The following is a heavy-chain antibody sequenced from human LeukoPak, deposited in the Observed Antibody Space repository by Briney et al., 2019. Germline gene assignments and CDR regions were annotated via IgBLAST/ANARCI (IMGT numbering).Heavy chain of an antibody. D-gene: IGHD6-19*01. CDR2: ISLNGETT. Sequence: GGSLSLSCAVSGFSVSSFGMSWVRQAPGKGLEWISAISLNGETTWYADSVKGRFTISRDNPKNTLYLQLTSLRAEDTAVYYCAQGFSSGWYPYWGQGSLVSVSS. J-gene: IGHJ4*02. CDR1: GFSVSSFG. CDR3: AQGFSSGWYPY. V-gene: IGHV3-23*01.